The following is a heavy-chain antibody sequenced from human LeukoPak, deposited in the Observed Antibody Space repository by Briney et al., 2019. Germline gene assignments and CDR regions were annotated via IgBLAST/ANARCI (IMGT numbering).Heavy chain of an antibody. V-gene: IGHV3-23*01. D-gene: IGHD1-26*01. Sequence: PGGSLRLSCAASGFTFSSYAMSWVRQAPGKGLEWVSAISGSGGSTYYADSVKGRFTISRDNSKNTLYLQMNSLRAEDTAVYYCARIIGRELTGYYFDYWGQGTLVTVSS. CDR3: ARIIGRELTGYYFDY. J-gene: IGHJ4*02. CDR1: GFTFSSYA. CDR2: ISGSGGST.